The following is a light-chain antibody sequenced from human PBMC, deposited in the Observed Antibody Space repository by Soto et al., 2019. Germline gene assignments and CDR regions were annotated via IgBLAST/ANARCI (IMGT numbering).Light chain of an antibody. CDR2: GVS. CDR3: QQYNNWPLT. CDR1: QSVSSSY. V-gene: IGKV3-15*01. Sequence: EIVLTQSPGTLSFSAGERATLSCRASQSVSSSYLAWYQQKPGQAPRLLIYGVSTRANGVPARFSGSGSGTVFTLTISSLQSEDFAVYYCQQYNNWPLTFGGGTKVDIK. J-gene: IGKJ4*01.